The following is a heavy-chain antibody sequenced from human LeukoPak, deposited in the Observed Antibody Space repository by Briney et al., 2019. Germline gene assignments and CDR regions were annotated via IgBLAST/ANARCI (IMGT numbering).Heavy chain of an antibody. CDR2: ISSSSSYI. Sequence: SGGSLRLSCAASGFTFSSYSMNWVRQAPGKGLEWVSSISSSSSYIYYADSVKGRFTISRDNAKNSLYLQMNSLRDEDTAVYYCAREGFAQRAREQLVSPHYFDYWGQGTLVTVSS. CDR3: AREGFAQRAREQLVSPHYFDY. V-gene: IGHV3-21*01. J-gene: IGHJ4*02. D-gene: IGHD6-13*01. CDR1: GFTFSSYS.